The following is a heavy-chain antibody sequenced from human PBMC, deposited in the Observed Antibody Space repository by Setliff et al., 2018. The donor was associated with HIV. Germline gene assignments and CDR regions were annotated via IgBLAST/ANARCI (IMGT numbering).Heavy chain of an antibody. V-gene: IGHV4-61*02. CDR1: GGSISSGSYY. CDR2: IYTSGST. Sequence: PSETLSLTCTVSGGSISSGSYYWNWIRQPAGKGLEWIGRIYTSGSTNYNPSLKSRFTISVVTSKNQFSLKLSSVTAADTAVYYCAREDYYYYGMDVWGQGTTVTVSS. J-gene: IGHJ6*02. CDR3: AREDYYYYGMDV.